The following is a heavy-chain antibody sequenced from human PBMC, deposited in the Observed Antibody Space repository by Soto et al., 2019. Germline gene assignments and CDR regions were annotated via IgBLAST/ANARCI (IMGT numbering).Heavy chain of an antibody. CDR3: AREGALKPFSS. CDR1: GLPFSNYN. V-gene: IGHV3-21*01. CDR2: ISGTSVYI. Sequence: PGGSLRLSCVASGLPFSNYNMNWVRQAPGKGLEWVSHISGTSVYIHYADSVKGRFTISRDNAKNSVYLQMDSLRVEDTAVYYCAREGALKPFSSWGQGALVTVSS. J-gene: IGHJ5*02.